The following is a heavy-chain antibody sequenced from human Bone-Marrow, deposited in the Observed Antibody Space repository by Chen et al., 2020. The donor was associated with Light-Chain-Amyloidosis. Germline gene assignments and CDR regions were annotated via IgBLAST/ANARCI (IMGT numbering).Heavy chain of an antibody. D-gene: IGHD3-9*01. J-gene: IGHJ6*02. V-gene: IGHV3-30*18. CDR3: AKDRRPYDILTRYYSGFYYYYYGMDV. Sequence: QVQLVESGGGVVQPGRSLRLSCAASGFIFSNYDIHWVRQAPGKGLEWVALLSYDGNNTYYIDSVKGRFTISRDNSKNTLYLQMSSLRPEDTAVYYCAKDRRPYDILTRYYSGFYYYYYGMDVWGQGTSVTVS. CDR2: LSYDGNNT. CDR1: GFIFSNYD.